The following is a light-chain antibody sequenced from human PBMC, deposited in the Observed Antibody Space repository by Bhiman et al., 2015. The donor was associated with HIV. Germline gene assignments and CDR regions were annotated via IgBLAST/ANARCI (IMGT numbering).Light chain of an antibody. V-gene: IGLV2-23*02. CDR1: SSDVGGY. J-gene: IGLJ3*02. CDR2: DVS. CDR3: CSYAGLYWV. Sequence: QSALTQPASVSGSPGQSITISCTGTSSDVGGYVSWYQQHPGKAPKLMIYDVSKRPSGVSKRFSGSKSGNTASLTISGLQAEDEAGYYCCSYAGLYWVFGGGTKLTVL.